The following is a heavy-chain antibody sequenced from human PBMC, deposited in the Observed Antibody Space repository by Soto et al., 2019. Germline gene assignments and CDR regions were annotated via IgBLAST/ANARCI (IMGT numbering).Heavy chain of an antibody. V-gene: IGHV4-61*08. J-gene: IGHJ3*02. CDR1: GGSVGTGAYY. CDR2: TLYSGSP. Sequence: QVQLQESGPVLVTPSETLSLTCRVSGGSVGTGAYYWSWIRQPPGKGLEWIGYTLYSGSPNYNPSLQSLQSRVTISVDTSRNQFSLRLTSVTAADTALYYSARHDYYHRTFDIWGQGTLVTVS. CDR3: ARHDYYHRTFDI. D-gene: IGHD3-9*01.